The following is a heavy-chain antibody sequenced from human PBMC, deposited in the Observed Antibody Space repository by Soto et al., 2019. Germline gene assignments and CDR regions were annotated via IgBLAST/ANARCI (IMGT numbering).Heavy chain of an antibody. CDR1: GFTFSNYW. Sequence: EVQLVESGGGLVQPGGSLRLSCAASGFTFSNYWMYWVRQAPGKGLVWVSRINSDGSVSSYADSVKGRLTISRDNVKKTLYLHMDSLRAEDTAVYYCARGDCVGGPCYSLAGSFYYYMDVWGKGTTVTVFS. CDR3: ARGDCVGGPCYSLAGSFYYYMDV. D-gene: IGHD2-15*01. J-gene: IGHJ6*03. CDR2: INSDGSVS. V-gene: IGHV3-74*01.